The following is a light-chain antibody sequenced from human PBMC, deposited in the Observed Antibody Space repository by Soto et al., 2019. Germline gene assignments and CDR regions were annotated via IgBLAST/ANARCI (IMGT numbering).Light chain of an antibody. CDR1: LNVATN. Sequence: TVMTQSPATLSMSPGDRAALSCRASLNVATNMAWYQQKPGQAPRLLIYGASIRATGVPARFTGSGSGTEFTLTINNLLSEDFAVYYCHQYNTGLRTFGRGTRVEV. V-gene: IGKV3-15*01. J-gene: IGKJ1*01. CDR2: GAS. CDR3: HQYNTGLRT.